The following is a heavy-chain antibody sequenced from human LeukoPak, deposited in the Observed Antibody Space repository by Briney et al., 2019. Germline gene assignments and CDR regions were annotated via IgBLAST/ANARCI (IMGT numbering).Heavy chain of an antibody. CDR2: IYYSGST. V-gene: IGHV4-59*01. D-gene: IGHD3-10*01. CDR3: VRGARQYFDY. J-gene: IGHJ4*02. Sequence: PSETLSLTCTVPGGSISSYYWSWIRQPPGKGLEWIGYIYYSGSTNYNPSLKSRVTISVDTSKNQFSLKLSSVTAADTAVYYCVRGARQYFDYWGQGTLVTVSS. CDR1: GGSISSYY.